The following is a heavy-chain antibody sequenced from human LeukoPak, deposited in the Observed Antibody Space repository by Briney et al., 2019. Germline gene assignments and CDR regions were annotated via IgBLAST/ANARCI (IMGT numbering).Heavy chain of an antibody. J-gene: IGHJ6*02. CDR3: AKAPRLIVEDRNYYYYYGMDV. D-gene: IGHD2-15*01. Sequence: HPGGSLRLSCAASGFTFSSYAMSWVRQAPGKGLEWVSAISGSGGSTYYADSVKGRFTISRDNSKNTLYLQMNSLRAEDTAVYYCAKAPRLIVEDRNYYYYYGMDVWGQGTTVTVSS. CDR2: ISGSGGST. CDR1: GFTFSSYA. V-gene: IGHV3-23*01.